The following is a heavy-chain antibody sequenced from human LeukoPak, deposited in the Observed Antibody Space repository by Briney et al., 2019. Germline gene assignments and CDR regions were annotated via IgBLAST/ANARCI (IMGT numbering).Heavy chain of an antibody. CDR3: ARGKWKLRDDY. CDR1: GGSISSGGYS. J-gene: IGHJ4*02. D-gene: IGHD1-26*01. V-gene: IGHV4-30-2*01. Sequence: SETLSLTCGVSGGSISSGGYSWSWIRQPPGKGLEWIGYMYHSGSTYYNPSLKSRVTISVDRSKNQFSLKLSSVTAADTAVYYCARGKWKLRDDYWGQGTLVTVSS. CDR2: MYHSGST.